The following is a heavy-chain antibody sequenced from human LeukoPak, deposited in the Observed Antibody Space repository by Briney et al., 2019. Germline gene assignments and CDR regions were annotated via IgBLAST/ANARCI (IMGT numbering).Heavy chain of an antibody. J-gene: IGHJ4*02. CDR1: GYTFTGYY. Sequence: ASVKVSCKASGYTFTGYYMHWVRQAPGQGREWMGWINHNSGGTNYAQKFQGRVTMTRDTSISTAYMELSRLRSDDTAVYYCARDPDGATVTTPGDYWGQGTLVTVSS. CDR3: ARDPDGATVTTPGDY. V-gene: IGHV1-2*02. CDR2: INHNSGGT. D-gene: IGHD4-17*01.